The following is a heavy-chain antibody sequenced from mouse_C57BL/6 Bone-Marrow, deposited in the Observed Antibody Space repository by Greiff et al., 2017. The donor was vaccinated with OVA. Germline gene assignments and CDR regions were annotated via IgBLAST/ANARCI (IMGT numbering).Heavy chain of an antibody. D-gene: IGHD2-2*01. CDR2: INPNNGGT. Sequence: EVQLQQSGPELVKPGASVKISCKASGYTFTDYYMNWVKQSHGKSLEWIGDINPNNGGTSYNQKFKGKATLTVDKSSSTAYMELRSLTSEDSAVYYCARPYGYIAYWGQGTLVTVSA. J-gene: IGHJ3*01. V-gene: IGHV1-26*01. CDR1: GYTFTDYY. CDR3: ARPYGYIAY.